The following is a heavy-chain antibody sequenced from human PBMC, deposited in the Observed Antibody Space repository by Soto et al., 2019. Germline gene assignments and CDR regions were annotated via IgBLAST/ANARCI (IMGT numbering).Heavy chain of an antibody. V-gene: IGHV4-39*01. CDR2: IYYSGST. D-gene: IGHD2-2*01. J-gene: IGHJ4*02. Sequence: QLQLQESGPGLVKPSETLSLTCTVSGGSISSSSYYWGWIRQPPGKGLEWIGSIYYSGSTYYNPSLKSRVTISVDTSKNQCSLKLSSVTAADTAVYYCARHFDPQRTSCYDYWGQGTLVTVSS. CDR1: GGSISSSSYY. CDR3: ARHFDPQRTSCYDY.